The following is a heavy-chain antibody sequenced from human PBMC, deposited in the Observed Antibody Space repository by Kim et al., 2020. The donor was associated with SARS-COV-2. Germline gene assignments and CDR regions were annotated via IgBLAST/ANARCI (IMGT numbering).Heavy chain of an antibody. CDR2: IIPIFGTA. CDR3: ARDLVVVAARRYYYGMDV. V-gene: IGHV1-69*13. J-gene: IGHJ6*02. D-gene: IGHD2-15*01. CDR1: GGTFSSYA. Sequence: SVKVSCKASGGTFSSYAISWVRQAPGQGLEWMGGIIPIFGTANYAQKFQGRVTITADESTSTAYMELSSLRSEDTAVYYCARDLVVVAARRYYYGMDVWGQGTTVTVSS.